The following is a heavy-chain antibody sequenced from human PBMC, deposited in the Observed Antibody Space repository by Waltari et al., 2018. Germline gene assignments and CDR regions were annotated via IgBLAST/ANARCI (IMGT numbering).Heavy chain of an antibody. Sequence: QVQLQESGPGLVKPSQTLSLTCTVSGGSISSGGYYWSWIRQHPGQGLAWIGYLYYSGTTYYHPSLKSRVTISVDTSKNQFSLKLSSVTAADTAVYYCARVRTYYYDSSGYSSGGNWFDPWGQGTLVTVSS. CDR1: GGSISSGGYY. CDR2: LYYSGTT. D-gene: IGHD3-22*01. V-gene: IGHV4-31*03. CDR3: ARVRTYYYDSSGYSSGGNWFDP. J-gene: IGHJ5*02.